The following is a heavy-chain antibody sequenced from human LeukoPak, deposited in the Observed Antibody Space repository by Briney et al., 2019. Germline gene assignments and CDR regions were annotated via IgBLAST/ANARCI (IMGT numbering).Heavy chain of an antibody. CDR2: INHSGST. CDR3: ARGLRQSHIVVVTAILPYFDY. Sequence: SETLSLTCAVYGGSFSGYYWSWIRQPPGKGLEWIGEINHSGSTNYNPSLKSQVTISVDTSKNQFSLKLSSVTAADTAVYYCARGLRQSHIVVVTAILPYFDYWGQGTLVTVSS. D-gene: IGHD2-21*02. V-gene: IGHV4-34*01. J-gene: IGHJ4*02. CDR1: GGSFSGYY.